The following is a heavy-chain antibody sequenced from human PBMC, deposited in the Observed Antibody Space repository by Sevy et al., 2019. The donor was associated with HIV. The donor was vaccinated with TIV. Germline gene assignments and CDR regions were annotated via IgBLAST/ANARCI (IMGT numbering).Heavy chain of an antibody. D-gene: IGHD2-15*01. V-gene: IGHV1-24*01. Sequence: ASVKVSCKVSGYTLTELSMHWVRQAPGEGLEWMGGFDEDGETMYAQKFQGRVTMTEDTSTDTAYMELSSLRSEDTAVYYCATDIDVGRDYWGQGTLVTVSS. CDR2: FDEDGET. CDR1: GYTLTELS. CDR3: ATDIDVGRDY. J-gene: IGHJ4*02.